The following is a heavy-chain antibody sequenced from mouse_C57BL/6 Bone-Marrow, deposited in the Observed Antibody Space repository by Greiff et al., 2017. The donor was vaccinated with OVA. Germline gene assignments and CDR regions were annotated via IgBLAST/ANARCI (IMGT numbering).Heavy chain of an antibody. D-gene: IGHD2-5*01. CDR3: TREVSNWSFDY. V-gene: IGHV5-9-1*02. Sequence: DVKLVESGAGLVKPGGSLKLSCAASGFTFSSYAMSWVRQTPEKRLEWVAYISSGGDYIYYADTLKGRFTISRDNTRNTLYLQMSILKSEVTAMYYCTREVSNWSFDYWGKGTTLTVSS. CDR1: GFTFSSYA. J-gene: IGHJ2*01. CDR2: ISSGGDYI.